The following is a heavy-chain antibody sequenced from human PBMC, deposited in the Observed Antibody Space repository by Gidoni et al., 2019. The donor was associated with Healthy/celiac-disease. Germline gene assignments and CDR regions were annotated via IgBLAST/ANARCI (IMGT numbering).Heavy chain of an antibody. CDR1: GYSIRSGYY. Sequence: QFQLQESGPGLVKPSEPLSLTCTVSGYSIRSGYYWGWSRQPPGKGLEWIGSIYHSGGTYYNPSLKSRVTISVDTSKNQFSLKLSSVTAADTAVYYCARDGGRRFGETTGDYFDYWGQGTLVTVSS. CDR2: IYHSGGT. J-gene: IGHJ4*02. D-gene: IGHD3-10*01. CDR3: ARDGGRRFGETTGDYFDY. V-gene: IGHV4-38-2*02.